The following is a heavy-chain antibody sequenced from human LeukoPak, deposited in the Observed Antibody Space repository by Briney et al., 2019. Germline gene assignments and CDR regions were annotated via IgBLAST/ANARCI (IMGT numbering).Heavy chain of an antibody. Sequence: PGGSLRLSCAASGFTVSSNYMSWVRQAPGKGLEWVSVIYSGGSTYYADSVKGRFTISRDNSKNTLYLQMSSLRAEDTAVYYCARGLTTMLRGVLIEAFDTWGQGTLVSVSS. D-gene: IGHD3-10*01. V-gene: IGHV3-53*01. CDR1: GFTVSSNY. CDR3: ARGLTTMLRGVLIEAFDT. CDR2: IYSGGST. J-gene: IGHJ5*02.